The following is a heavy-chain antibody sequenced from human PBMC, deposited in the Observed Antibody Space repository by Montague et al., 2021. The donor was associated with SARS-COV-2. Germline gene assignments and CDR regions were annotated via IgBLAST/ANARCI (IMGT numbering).Heavy chain of an antibody. Sequence: TLSLTCTVSGGSISSDYYYWSWIRQHPGKGLEWIGYIYYSGSTYYNPSLKSRVTISVDTSKSQFSLKLRSVTAADTAVYFCVRAADNYYPSGPLVGFDLWGLGTLVTVSS. J-gene: IGHJ4*02. CDR3: VRAADNYYPSGPLVGFDL. CDR1: GGSISSDYYY. CDR2: IYYSGST. V-gene: IGHV4-30-4*08. D-gene: IGHD3-10*01.